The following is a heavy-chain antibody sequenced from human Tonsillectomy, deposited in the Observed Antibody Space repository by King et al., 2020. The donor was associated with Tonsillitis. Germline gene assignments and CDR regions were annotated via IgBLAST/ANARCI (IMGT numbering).Heavy chain of an antibody. J-gene: IGHJ3*01. CDR3: ARGGVGYTGYDDAFDV. CDR2: IWFDGGNK. Sequence: VQLVESGGGVVQPGRSLRLSCAASGFTFSSYAMHWVRQAPGKGLEWVAVIWFDGGNKYYADSVKGRFTISRDNSKNTLYLQINSLRAEETSVYYCARGGVGYTGYDDAFDVWGQGTMVTVSS. CDR1: GFTFSSYA. D-gene: IGHD5-12*01. V-gene: IGHV3-33*08.